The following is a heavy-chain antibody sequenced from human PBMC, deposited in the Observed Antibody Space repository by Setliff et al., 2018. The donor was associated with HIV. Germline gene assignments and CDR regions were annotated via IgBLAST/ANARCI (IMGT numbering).Heavy chain of an antibody. CDR1: GGSFSGYY. CDR3: ARQKGYIAVAVFDS. Sequence: KSSETLSLTCAVYGGSFSGYYWSWIRQPPGKGLEWIGTIYYSGSTYYNPSLKSRVTISVDASNNQFSLKLTSVTAADTAVYYCARQKGYIAVAVFDSWGQGTLVTVSS. CDR2: IYYSGST. J-gene: IGHJ4*02. D-gene: IGHD6-19*01. V-gene: IGHV4-34*01.